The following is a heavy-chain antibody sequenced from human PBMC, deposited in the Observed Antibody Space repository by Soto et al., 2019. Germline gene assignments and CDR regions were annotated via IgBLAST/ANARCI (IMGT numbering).Heavy chain of an antibody. V-gene: IGHV3-23*01. D-gene: IGHD5-18*01. CDR3: AKVIAAMVYDYYYGMDV. Sequence: EVQLLESGGGLVQPGGSLRLSCAASGFTFSSYAMSWVRQAPGKGLEWVSAISGSGGSTYYADSVKGRFTISRDNSKNTLYLQMNSLRAEDTAVYYCAKVIAAMVYDYYYGMDVWGQGTTVTVSS. J-gene: IGHJ6*02. CDR2: ISGSGGST. CDR1: GFTFSSYA.